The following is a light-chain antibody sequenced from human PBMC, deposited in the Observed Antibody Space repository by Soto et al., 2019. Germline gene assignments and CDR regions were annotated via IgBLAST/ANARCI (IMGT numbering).Light chain of an antibody. J-gene: IGKJ1*01. CDR3: QHYYTSYTT. CDR1: QSLLHSNGYNY. Sequence: DIVMTQSPLSLPVTPGEPASISCRSSQSLLHSNGYNYLDWYLQKPGQSPQLLIYLGSNRATGIPDRFSGSGSGTDFTLTISRLEPEDFAVYYCQHYYTSYTTFGQGTKVDIK. V-gene: IGKV2-28*01. CDR2: LGS.